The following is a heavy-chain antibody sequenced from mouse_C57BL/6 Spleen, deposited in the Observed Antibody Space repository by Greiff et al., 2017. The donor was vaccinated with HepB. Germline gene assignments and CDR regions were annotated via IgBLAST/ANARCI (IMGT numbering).Heavy chain of an antibody. CDR3: ARGTPSLFITTEGYFDV. V-gene: IGHV3-6*01. CDR1: GYSITSGYY. D-gene: IGHD1-1*01. Sequence: VQLKQSGPGLVKPSQSLSLTCSVTGYSITSGYYWNWIRQFPGNKLEWMGYISYDGSNNYNPSLKNRISITRDTSKNQFFLKLNSVTTEDTATYYCARGTPSLFITTEGYFDVWGTGTTVTVSS. CDR2: ISYDGSN. J-gene: IGHJ1*03.